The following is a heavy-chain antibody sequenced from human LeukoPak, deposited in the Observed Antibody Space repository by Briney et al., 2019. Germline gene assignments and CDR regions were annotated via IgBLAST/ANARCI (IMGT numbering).Heavy chain of an antibody. CDR3: ARGIDYDILTGYNY. CDR1: GFTFSSYS. J-gene: IGHJ4*02. CDR2: ISSSSSYI. Sequence: GGSLRLSCAAPGFTFSSYSMNWVRQAPGKGLEWVSSISSSSSYIYYADSVKGRFTISRDNAKNSLYLQMNSLRAEDTAVYYCARGIDYDILTGYNYWGQGTLVTVSS. D-gene: IGHD3-9*01. V-gene: IGHV3-21*01.